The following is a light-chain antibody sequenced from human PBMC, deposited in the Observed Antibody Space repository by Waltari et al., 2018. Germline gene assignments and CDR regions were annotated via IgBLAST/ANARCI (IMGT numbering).Light chain of an antibody. CDR2: ATS. CDR1: QSISRF. J-gene: IGKJ5*01. V-gene: IGKV1-39*01. Sequence: DIQMTQSPSSLSASVGDRVTITCRASQSISRFLNWFQQKPGKAPKLLIYATSTLRSGVPSRFSGSGSGTDFTLTISDLQPEDFATYYCQQLKSYPITFGQGTRLEIK. CDR3: QQLKSYPIT.